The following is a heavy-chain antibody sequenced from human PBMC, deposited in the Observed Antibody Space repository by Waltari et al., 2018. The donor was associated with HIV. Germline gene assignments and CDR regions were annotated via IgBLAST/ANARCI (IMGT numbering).Heavy chain of an antibody. CDR2: IYYSGSP. Sequence: QVQLQESGPGLVKPSETLSLTCTVSGGSISSYYWSWIRQPPGKGLEWIGYIYYSGSPNHNPSLKSRVTISVDTSKNQFSLKLSSVTAADTAVYYCARLRFGAVAGTGPFDYWGQGTLVTVSS. D-gene: IGHD6-19*01. J-gene: IGHJ4*02. CDR3: ARLRFGAVAGTGPFDY. CDR1: GGSISSYY. V-gene: IGHV4-59*01.